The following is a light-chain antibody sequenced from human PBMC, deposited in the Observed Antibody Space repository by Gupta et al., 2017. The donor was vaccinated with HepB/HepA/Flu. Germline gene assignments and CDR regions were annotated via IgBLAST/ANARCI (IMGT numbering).Light chain of an antibody. V-gene: IGKV3-20*01. J-gene: IGKJ2*01. Sequence: NVLTQSPGTLSLSPGERVTLSCRTSQSLNNNYLAWYQQKPGQAPRLLIYGASSRAAGISDRFSGSGSGTDFTLTISRRDPEDFAMYYCQHYGSSPLYIFGQGTKLEIK. CDR2: GAS. CDR1: QSLNNNY. CDR3: QHYGSSPLYI.